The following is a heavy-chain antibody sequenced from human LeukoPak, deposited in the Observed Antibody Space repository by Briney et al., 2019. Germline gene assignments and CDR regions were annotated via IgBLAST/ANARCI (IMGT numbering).Heavy chain of an antibody. J-gene: IGHJ4*02. V-gene: IGHV3-7*01. CDR1: GFTFSSYW. D-gene: IGHD3-22*01. CDR3: ARDSRISMIINAFFDY. CDR2: IKQDGNEK. Sequence: GGSLRLSCAASGFTFSSYWMSWVRQAPGKGLEWVANIKQDGNEKYYVDSVKGRFTISRDNAKNSLYLQMNSLRAEDTAVYYCARDSRISMIINAFFDYWGREPWSPSPQ.